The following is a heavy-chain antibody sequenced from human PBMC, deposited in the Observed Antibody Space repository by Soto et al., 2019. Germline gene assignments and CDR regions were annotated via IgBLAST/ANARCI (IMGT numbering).Heavy chain of an antibody. D-gene: IGHD1-20*01. Sequence: PGGSLRLSCEVSGFSFKTYCMSWVRQSPWKGLEWLANMNEDANTKYYVDSVKGRFTVLGDSAGNALFLKMTSLRAEDTAVYFCAAYNTSRHAAFDMWGRGTMVTVSS. J-gene: IGHJ3*02. CDR1: GFSFKTYC. CDR2: MNEDANTK. V-gene: IGHV3-7*01. CDR3: AAYNTSRHAAFDM.